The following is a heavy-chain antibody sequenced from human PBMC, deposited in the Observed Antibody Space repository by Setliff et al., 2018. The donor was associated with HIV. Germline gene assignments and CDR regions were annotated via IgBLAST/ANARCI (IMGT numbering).Heavy chain of an antibody. V-gene: IGHV4-4*08. D-gene: IGHD6-19*01. Sequence: KASETLSLTCTVSGGSISSYYWSWIRQPPGKGLEWIGYIYTSGSTNYNPSLKSRVTISVDTSKNQFSLKLSSVTAADTAVYYCAREDIAVASALDIWGQGTMVTVSS. CDR2: IYTSGST. CDR3: AREDIAVASALDI. J-gene: IGHJ3*02. CDR1: GGSISSYY.